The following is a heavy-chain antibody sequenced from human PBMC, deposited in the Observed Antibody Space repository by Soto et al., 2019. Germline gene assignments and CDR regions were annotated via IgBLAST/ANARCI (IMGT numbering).Heavy chain of an antibody. CDR3: ARDLGLRYFDY. Sequence: KASETLSLTCTVSGDSMTSSSYYWGWIRQPPGKGLEWIGYIYYRGSTNYNPSLKRRVTISVDTSKNQFSLNLSSVTAADTAVYYCARDLGLRYFDYWGQGTLVTVSS. J-gene: IGHJ4*02. CDR1: GDSMTSSSYY. D-gene: IGHD3-16*01. V-gene: IGHV4-61*01. CDR2: IYYRGST.